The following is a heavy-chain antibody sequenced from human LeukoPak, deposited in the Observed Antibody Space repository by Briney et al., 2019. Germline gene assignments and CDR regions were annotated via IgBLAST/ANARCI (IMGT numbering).Heavy chain of an antibody. Sequence: SETLSLTCTVSGGSISSYYWSWIRQPPGKGLEWIGYIYYSGSTNYNPSLKSRVTISVDTSKNQFSLKLSSVTAADTAVYYCARRSPTGYSSTWGQGSLVTVSS. CDR1: GGSISSYY. J-gene: IGHJ5*02. D-gene: IGHD6-13*01. CDR2: IYYSGST. CDR3: ARRSPTGYSST. V-gene: IGHV4-59*08.